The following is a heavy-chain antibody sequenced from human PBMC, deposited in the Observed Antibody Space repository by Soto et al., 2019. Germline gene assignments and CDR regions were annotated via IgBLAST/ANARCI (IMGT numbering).Heavy chain of an antibody. D-gene: IGHD3-22*01. CDR1: GGSISSGDYY. CDR2: IYYSGST. Sequence: SETLSLTCTVCGGSISSGDYYWSWIRQPPXKGLEWIGYIYYSGSTYYNPSLKSRVTISVDTSKNQFSLKLSSVTAADTAVYYCARYPPPYDSRGNWFDPWGQGTLVTVSS. J-gene: IGHJ5*02. V-gene: IGHV4-30-4*01. CDR3: ARYPPPYDSRGNWFDP.